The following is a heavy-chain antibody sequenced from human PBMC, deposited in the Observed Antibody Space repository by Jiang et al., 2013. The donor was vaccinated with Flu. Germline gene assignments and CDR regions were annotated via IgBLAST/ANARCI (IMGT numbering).Heavy chain of an antibody. CDR3: ARLDPSKIGEPLYGDYPQGAFDI. CDR2: IYPGDSDT. D-gene: IGHD4-17*01. Sequence: GAEVKKPGESLKISCKGSGYSFTSYWIGWVRQMPGKGLEWMGIIYPGDSDTRYSPSFQGQVTISADKSISTAYLQWSSLKASDTAMYYCARLDPSKIGEPLYGDYPQGAFDIWGQGTMVTVSS. CDR1: GYSFTSYW. V-gene: IGHV5-51*03. J-gene: IGHJ3*02.